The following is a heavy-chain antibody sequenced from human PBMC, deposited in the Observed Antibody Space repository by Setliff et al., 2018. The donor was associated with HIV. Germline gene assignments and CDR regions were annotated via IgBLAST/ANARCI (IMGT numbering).Heavy chain of an antibody. D-gene: IGHD3-10*01. CDR2: IHSGGAT. J-gene: IGHJ6*03. CDR3: AGDNYYVSRSFYNQYYMDV. Sequence: SETLSLTCSVSTDSISNSHWSWMRQTAGKGLEWIGRIHSGGATTYNPSLKSRVTISVDTSKNQLSLSLSSVTAADTAVYYCAGDNYYVSRSFYNQYYMDVWGKGTTVTVSS. CDR1: TDSISNSH. V-gene: IGHV4-4*07.